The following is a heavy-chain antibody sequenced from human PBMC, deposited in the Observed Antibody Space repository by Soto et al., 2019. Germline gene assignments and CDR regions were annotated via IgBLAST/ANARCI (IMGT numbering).Heavy chain of an antibody. V-gene: IGHV3-7*05. D-gene: IGHD6-19*01. CDR2: IKDDGGDE. CDR3: AGGSGWISDS. Sequence: EVQLVESGGGLVQPGGSLRLSCAVSGFTFSPYWMSWVRQAPGKGLQWVAIIKDDGGDEHYLEAVRGRFTISRDNAKKSLYLARDSLRVEDTAVYYCAGGSGWISDSWGQGTLVTVSS. J-gene: IGHJ4*02. CDR1: GFTFSPYW.